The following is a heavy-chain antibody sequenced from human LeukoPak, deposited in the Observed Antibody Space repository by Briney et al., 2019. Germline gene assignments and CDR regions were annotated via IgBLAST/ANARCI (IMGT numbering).Heavy chain of an antibody. D-gene: IGHD3-9*01. Sequence: PSETLSLTCAVYGGSFSGYYWSWIRQPPGKGLEWIGSIYYSGSTYYNPSLKSRVTISVDTSKNRFSLKLSSVTAADTAVYYCARMAPIGRRYFDWSIFDYRGQGTLVTVSS. CDR2: IYYSGST. J-gene: IGHJ4*02. CDR1: GGSFSGYY. V-gene: IGHV4-34*01. CDR3: ARMAPIGRRYFDWSIFDY.